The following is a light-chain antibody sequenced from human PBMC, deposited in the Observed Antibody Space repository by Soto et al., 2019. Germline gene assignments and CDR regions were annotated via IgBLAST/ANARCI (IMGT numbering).Light chain of an antibody. V-gene: IGKV3-20*01. CDR2: GAS. Sequence: EIVLTQSPGTLSLSPGERATLSCRASQSVSSSYLAWYQQRSGQAPRLVIYGASSRASAVPDRFSGSGSGADFTLTISRLEPEDFAVYYCQQYGSSPLTFGGGTKVDI. CDR3: QQYGSSPLT. J-gene: IGKJ4*01. CDR1: QSVSSSY.